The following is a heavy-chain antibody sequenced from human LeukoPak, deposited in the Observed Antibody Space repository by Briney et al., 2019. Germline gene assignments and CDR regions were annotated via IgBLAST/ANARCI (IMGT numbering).Heavy chain of an antibody. D-gene: IGHD3-22*01. J-gene: IGHJ4*02. V-gene: IGHV3-64*01. CDR3: ARAGQSKYDSSGYLNYFDY. CDR1: GXTFSSYV. Sequence: AGGSLRLSCAASGXTFSSYVMYWVRQAPGKGLESVSSISSNGGSTYYANSVKGRFTISRDNSKNTLYLQMGSLRAEDMAVYYCARAGQSKYDSSGYLNYFDYWGQGTLVTVSS. CDR2: ISSNGGST.